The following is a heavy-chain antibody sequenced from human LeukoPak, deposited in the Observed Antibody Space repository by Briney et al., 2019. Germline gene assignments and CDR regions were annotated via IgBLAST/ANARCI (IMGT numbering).Heavy chain of an antibody. CDR2: ISGSGEST. J-gene: IGHJ6*03. V-gene: IGHV3-23*01. Sequence: GGSLRLSCVGSGFSFSSYGMTWVRQAPGKGLEWVSAISGSGESTYNAGSVQGRFTISRDNSKNTVYLQMNSLRAEDTAVYYCARSLYSSSFYYYYYYMDVWGKGTTVTVSS. CDR1: GFSFSSYG. D-gene: IGHD6-6*01. CDR3: ARSLYSSSFYYYYYYMDV.